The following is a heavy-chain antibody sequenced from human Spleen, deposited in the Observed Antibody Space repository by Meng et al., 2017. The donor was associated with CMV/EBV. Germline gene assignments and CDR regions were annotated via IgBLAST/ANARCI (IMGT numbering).Heavy chain of an antibody. CDR2: IYYTGST. D-gene: IGHD2-2*01. CDR1: GGSTTSSF. Sequence: GSLRLSCTVSGGSTTSSFWSWIRQPPGKGLEWIGHIYYTGSTNYNPSLKSRVTMSVDTSKNHVSLILSSVTAADTAVYYCARGLGYCSSTSCPRYFDYWGQGTLVTVSS. CDR3: ARGLGYCSSTSCPRYFDY. V-gene: IGHV4-59*12. J-gene: IGHJ4*02.